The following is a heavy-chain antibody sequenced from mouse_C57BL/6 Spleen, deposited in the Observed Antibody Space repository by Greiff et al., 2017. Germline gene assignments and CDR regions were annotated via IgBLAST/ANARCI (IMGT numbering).Heavy chain of an antibody. Sequence: QSCKASGYTFTSYWMHWVKQRPGRGLEWIGRIDPNSGGTKYNEKFKSKATLTVDKPSSTAYMQLSSLTSEDSAVYYCARSSFYYGYDGAWFAYWGQGTLVTVSA. D-gene: IGHD2-2*01. V-gene: IGHV1-72*01. CDR3: ARSSFYYGYDGAWFAY. CDR2: IDPNSGGT. J-gene: IGHJ3*01. CDR1: GYTFTSYW.